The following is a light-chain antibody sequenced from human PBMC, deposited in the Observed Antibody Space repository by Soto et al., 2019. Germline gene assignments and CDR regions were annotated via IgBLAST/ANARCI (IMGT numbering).Light chain of an antibody. J-gene: IGKJ4*01. CDR1: QSVSSL. Sequence: EVVMTQSPATLSVSPGERATLSCRASQSVSSLLAWYQQKPGQAPRLLIYGASTRATGIPDRFSASGSGTEFALTISSLQSGDFAVYYCQQYNNWPLTFGEGPRWRSN. V-gene: IGKV3-15*01. CDR2: GAS. CDR3: QQYNNWPLT.